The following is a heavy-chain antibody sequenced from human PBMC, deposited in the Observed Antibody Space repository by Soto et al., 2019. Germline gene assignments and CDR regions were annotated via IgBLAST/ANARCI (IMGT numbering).Heavy chain of an antibody. D-gene: IGHD1-26*01. J-gene: IGHJ5*01. Sequence: SGSLALTSAISGDSVSNNRVAWNWVRQSPSRGLEWLGRTYYRSKLSTDYAVSMKSRIAINPDTSKNQFSLQLNSVTPEDTAVYYCTRALSGSYDSWGQGTLVTVSS. V-gene: IGHV6-1*01. CDR2: TYYRSKLST. CDR3: TRALSGSYDS. CDR1: GDSVSNNRVA.